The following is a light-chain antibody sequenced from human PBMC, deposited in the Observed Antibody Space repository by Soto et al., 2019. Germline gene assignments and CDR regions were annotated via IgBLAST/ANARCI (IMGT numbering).Light chain of an antibody. CDR1: HSMRSC. J-gene: IGKJ1*01. CDR3: QQYNTYPET. CDR2: DAS. V-gene: IGKV1-5*01. Sequence: DMQMTHYHSTLSASVGDRVTITCRASHSMRSCFACYKQKSGKAPKLLIYDASTLESGVPSRFSGRGSGTEFTLTITSLQPDDFATYYCQQYNTYPETFGQGTKVDI.